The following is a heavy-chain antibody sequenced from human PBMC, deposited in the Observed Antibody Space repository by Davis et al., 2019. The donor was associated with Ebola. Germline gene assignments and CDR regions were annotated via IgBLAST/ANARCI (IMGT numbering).Heavy chain of an antibody. Sequence: GESLKISCAASGFTFSRYWMHWVRQAPGKGLVWVSRINNDGTGTNYADSVKGRFTISRDNAKNTLYLQMNSLRAEDTAVYYCARAYGYGGDYWGQGTLVTVSS. CDR2: INNDGTGT. J-gene: IGHJ4*02. CDR3: ARAYGYGGDY. D-gene: IGHD4-23*01. V-gene: IGHV3-74*01. CDR1: GFTFSRYW.